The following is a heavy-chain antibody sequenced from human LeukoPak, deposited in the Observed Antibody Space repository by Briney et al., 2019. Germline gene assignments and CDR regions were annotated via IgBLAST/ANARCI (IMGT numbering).Heavy chain of an antibody. J-gene: IGHJ6*03. V-gene: IGHV1-2*04. CDR1: GYTFTGYY. Sequence: GASVKVSCKASGYTFTGYYMHWVRQAPGQGLEWVGWINPNSGGTNYAQKFQGWVTMTRDTSISTAYMELSRLRSDDTAVYYCARAHLLQQLVYYYYMDVWGKGTTVTVSS. CDR2: INPNSGGT. CDR3: ARAHLLQQLVYYYYMDV. D-gene: IGHD6-13*01.